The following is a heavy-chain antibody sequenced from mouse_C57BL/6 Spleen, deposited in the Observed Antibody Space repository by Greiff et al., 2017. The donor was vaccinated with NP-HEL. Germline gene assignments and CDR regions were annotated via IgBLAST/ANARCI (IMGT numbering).Heavy chain of an antibody. CDR1: GYTFTSYG. Sequence: QVQLQQSGAELARPGASVKLSCKASGYTFTSYGISWVKQRTGQGLEWIGEIYPRSGNTYYNEKFKGKATLTADKSSSTAYMELRSLTSEDSAVYFCARREDYDYEMVYYFDYWGQGTTLTVSS. J-gene: IGHJ2*01. CDR2: IYPRSGNT. D-gene: IGHD2-4*01. CDR3: ARREDYDYEMVYYFDY. V-gene: IGHV1-81*01.